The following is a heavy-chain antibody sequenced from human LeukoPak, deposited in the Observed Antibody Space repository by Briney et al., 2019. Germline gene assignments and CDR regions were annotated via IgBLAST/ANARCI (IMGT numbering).Heavy chain of an antibody. Sequence: PGGSLRLSCSASGFTFSSSAMHWVRQAPGKGLEYVSAISSNGGSTYYADSVKGRFTISRDNSKNTLYLLLSSLRAEDTAVYYCVKDRYCSSTSCYAPFDYWGQGTLVTASS. D-gene: IGHD2-2*01. CDR3: VKDRYCSSTSCYAPFDY. V-gene: IGHV3-64D*09. J-gene: IGHJ4*02. CDR1: GFTFSSSA. CDR2: ISSNGGST.